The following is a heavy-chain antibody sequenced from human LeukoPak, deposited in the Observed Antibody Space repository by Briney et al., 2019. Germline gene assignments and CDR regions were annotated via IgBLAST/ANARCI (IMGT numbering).Heavy chain of an antibody. J-gene: IGHJ3*02. CDR1: GGSISSGGYY. V-gene: IGHV4-31*03. CDR2: IYYSGST. Sequence: SETLSLTCTVSGGSISSGGYYWSWIRQHPGKGLEWIGYIYYSGSTYYNPSLKSRVTISVDTSKNQFSLKLSSVTAADTAVYYCARWRRGYSGYDDAFDIRGQGTMVTVSS. D-gene: IGHD5-12*01. CDR3: ARWRRGYSGYDDAFDI.